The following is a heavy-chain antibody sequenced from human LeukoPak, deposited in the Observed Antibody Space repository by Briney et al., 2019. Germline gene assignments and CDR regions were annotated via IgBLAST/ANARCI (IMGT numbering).Heavy chain of an antibody. CDR2: INPNSGGT. V-gene: IGHV1-2*02. CDR1: GYTFTGYY. Sequence: ASVKVSCKASGYTFTGYYMHWVRQAPGQGREWMGWINPNSGGTNYAQKFQGRVTTTRDTSISTAYMELSRLRSDDTAVYYCAREHCSGGSCYSRLDYWGQGTLVTVSS. J-gene: IGHJ4*02. CDR3: AREHCSGGSCYSRLDY. D-gene: IGHD2-15*01.